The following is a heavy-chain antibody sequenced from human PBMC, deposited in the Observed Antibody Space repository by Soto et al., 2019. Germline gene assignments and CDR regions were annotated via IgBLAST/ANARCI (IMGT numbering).Heavy chain of an antibody. D-gene: IGHD2-15*01. CDR1: GYSFTSYG. V-gene: IGHV1-18*01. CDR2: ISAYNGNT. Sequence: ASVKVSCKASGYSFTSYGISWVRQAPGQGLEWMGWISAYNGNTNYAQKLQGRVTMTTDTSTSTAYMELRSLRSDDTAVYYCALGYCSGGSCHDIWGFDYSGQGTLVSVSS. J-gene: IGHJ4*02. CDR3: ALGYCSGGSCHDIWGFDY.